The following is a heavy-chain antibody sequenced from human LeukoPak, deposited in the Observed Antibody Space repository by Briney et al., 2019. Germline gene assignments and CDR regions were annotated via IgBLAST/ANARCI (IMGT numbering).Heavy chain of an antibody. CDR2: IIHSGST. D-gene: IGHD1-1*01. CDR3: ARGGGDWNDAYQNAFDI. CDR1: GGSFSGSY. Sequence: KSSETLSLTCAVYGGSFSGSYRSWIRQSPGKGLEWIGEIIHSGSTTYNPSLKSRVTISIDTSKNQFSLKLSSVTAADTAVYYCARGGGDWNDAYQNAFDIWDQGTMGTVSS. J-gene: IGHJ3*02. V-gene: IGHV4-34*01.